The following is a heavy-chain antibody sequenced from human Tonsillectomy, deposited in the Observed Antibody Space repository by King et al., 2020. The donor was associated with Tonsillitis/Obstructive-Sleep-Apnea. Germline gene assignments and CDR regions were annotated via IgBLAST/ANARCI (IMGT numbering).Heavy chain of an antibody. CDR2: INPSGGST. J-gene: IGHJ6*02. V-gene: IGHV1-46*01. D-gene: IGHD1-1*01. CDR3: ARETPRTTDYGMDV. Sequence: QLVQSGAEVKKPGASVRVSCKSSGYTFTTYYMHWVRQAPGQGLEWMGIINPSGGSTSYAQKFQGRVTMTRDTSTSTVYMELSSLRSEDTAVYYCARETPRTTDYGMDVWGQGTTVIVSS. CDR1: GYTFTTYY.